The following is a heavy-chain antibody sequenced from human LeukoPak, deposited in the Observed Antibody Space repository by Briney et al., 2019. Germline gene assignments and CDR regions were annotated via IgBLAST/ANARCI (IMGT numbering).Heavy chain of an antibody. CDR3: ARGSIVGATFDYFDY. Sequence: ASVKVSCKAPKYTFTDYYIHWVRQAPGQGLEWMGWINPNSGGTNYAQKFQGRVTMTRDTSISTAYMDLSRLRSDDTAVYYCARGSIVGATFDYFDYWGQGTLVTVSS. CDR2: INPNSGGT. J-gene: IGHJ4*02. D-gene: IGHD1-26*01. CDR1: KYTFTDYY. V-gene: IGHV1-2*02.